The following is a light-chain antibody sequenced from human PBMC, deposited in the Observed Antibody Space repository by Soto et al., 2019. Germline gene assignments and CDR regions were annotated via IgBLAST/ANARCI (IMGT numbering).Light chain of an antibody. J-gene: IGKJ3*01. V-gene: IGKV3-15*01. CDR3: QQYKDWPPT. Sequence: MVMTQSPATLSVSPWERATLSCRASQSVGSNLAWYQQKPGQAPRLLIYGAATRATGIPARFSGSGSGTEFTLTISSLQSEDFVVYYCQQYKDWPPTFGPGTKVDIK. CDR2: GAA. CDR1: QSVGSN.